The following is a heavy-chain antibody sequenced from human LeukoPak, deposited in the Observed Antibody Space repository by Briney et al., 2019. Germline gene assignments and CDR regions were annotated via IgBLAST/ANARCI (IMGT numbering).Heavy chain of an antibody. V-gene: IGHV3-53*01. CDR1: GFTVSSNY. D-gene: IGHD3-10*01. Sequence: GGSLRLSCAASGFTVSSNYMSWVRQAPGKGLEWVSVIYSGGSTYYADSVKGRFTISRDNSKNTLYLQVNSLRAEDTAVYYCATYGSGGPGPLDVWGKGTTVTISS. CDR3: ATYGSGGPGPLDV. CDR2: IYSGGST. J-gene: IGHJ6*04.